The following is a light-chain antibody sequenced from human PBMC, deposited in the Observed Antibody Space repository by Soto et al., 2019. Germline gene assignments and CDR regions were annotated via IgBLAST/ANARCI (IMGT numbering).Light chain of an antibody. CDR1: QSVSSSY. J-gene: IGKJ1*01. Sequence: EIVLTQSPGTLSLSPGERATLSCRASQSVSSSYLAWYQQKPGQAPRLLIYGASSRATGIPDRFSGSGSGTDFTLTISRLEPEDFAVYYCQQHKTFGQGTKVEIQ. V-gene: IGKV3-20*01. CDR3: QQHKT. CDR2: GAS.